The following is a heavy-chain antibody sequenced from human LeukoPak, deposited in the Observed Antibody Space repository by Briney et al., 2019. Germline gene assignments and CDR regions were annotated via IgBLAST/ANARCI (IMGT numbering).Heavy chain of an antibody. CDR2: ISGSVGTT. CDR1: GFTFSNYA. D-gene: IGHD3-10*01. CDR3: AKDRGVYYGSGIGYYFDY. V-gene: IGHV3-23*01. J-gene: IGHJ4*02. Sequence: GGSLRLSCAASGFTFSNYAMSWVRQAPGKGLGWVSAISGSVGTTYYADSVKGRFTISRDNSKNTLYLQMNSLRAEDTAVYYCAKDRGVYYGSGIGYYFDYWGQGTLVTVSS.